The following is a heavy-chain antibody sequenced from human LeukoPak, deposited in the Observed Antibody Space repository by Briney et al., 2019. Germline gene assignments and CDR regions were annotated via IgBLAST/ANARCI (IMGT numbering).Heavy chain of an antibody. CDR1: GGSISSYY. D-gene: IGHD4-11*01. J-gene: IGHJ5*02. Sequence: PSETLSLTCTVSGGSISSYYWSWMRQPPGKGLEWIGYIYYSGSTNYNPSLKSRVTISVDTSKNQFSLKLSSVTAADTAVYYCARVPTEYWFDPWGQGTLVTVSS. CDR2: IYYSGST. V-gene: IGHV4-59*01. CDR3: ARVPTEYWFDP.